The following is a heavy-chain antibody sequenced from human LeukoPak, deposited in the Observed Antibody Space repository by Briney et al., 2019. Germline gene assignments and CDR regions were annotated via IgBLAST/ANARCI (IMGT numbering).Heavy chain of an antibody. CDR1: GGSISSGGYY. CDR2: VDDSGST. J-gene: IGHJ4*02. D-gene: IGHD3-10*01. Sequence: SETLSLTCTVSGGSISSGGYYWSWIRLHPGEGLEWIGYVDDSGSTYHNPSLKSRVTTSVDTSKNQFSLRLSSVTAADTAVYYCARRPVDGSGSYYKNYFDCWGQGALVTVSS. CDR3: ARRPVDGSGSYYKNYFDC. V-gene: IGHV4-31*03.